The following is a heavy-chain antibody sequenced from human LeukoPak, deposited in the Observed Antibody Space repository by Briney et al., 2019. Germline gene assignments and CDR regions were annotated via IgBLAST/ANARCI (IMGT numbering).Heavy chain of an antibody. J-gene: IGHJ4*02. V-gene: IGHV3-74*01. CDR2: INSDGSST. D-gene: IGHD2-15*01. CDR3: ARGLYLYCSSIKCWRNFDY. CDR1: GFTFSSYW. Sequence: QPGGSLRLSCAASGFTFSSYWMHWVRQAPGKGLVWVSRINSDGSSTSYADSVKGRFTISRDNAKNTLYLQMNSLRAEDTAVYYCARGLYLYCSSIKCWRNFDYWGQGTLVTVSS.